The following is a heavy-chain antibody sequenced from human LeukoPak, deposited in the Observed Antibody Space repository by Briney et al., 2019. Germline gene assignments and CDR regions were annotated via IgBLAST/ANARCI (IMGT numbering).Heavy chain of an antibody. V-gene: IGHV4-61*02. J-gene: IGHJ4*02. CDR1: GGSISSGSYY. CDR3: ARGIVLMVYAEYYFDY. D-gene: IGHD2-8*01. Sequence: KPSETLSLTCAVSGGSISSGSYYWSWIRQPAGKGLEWIGRIYTSGSTNYNPSLKSRFTISVDTSKTQFSLKLSSVTAADTAVYYCARGIVLMVYAEYYFDYWGQGTLVTVSS. CDR2: IYTSGST.